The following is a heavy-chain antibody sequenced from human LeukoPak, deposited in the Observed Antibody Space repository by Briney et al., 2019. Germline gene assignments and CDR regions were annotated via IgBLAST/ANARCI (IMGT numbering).Heavy chain of an antibody. J-gene: IGHJ4*02. CDR3: ARGRYSGYDTSNDY. Sequence: GASVKVSCKASGGTFSSYAISWVRQAPGQGLEWMGGIIPIFGTANYAQKFQGRVTITADESTSTAYMELSSLRSEDTAVYYCARGRYSGYDTSNDYWGQGTLVTVSS. V-gene: IGHV1-69*13. D-gene: IGHD5-12*01. CDR2: IIPIFGTA. CDR1: GGTFSSYA.